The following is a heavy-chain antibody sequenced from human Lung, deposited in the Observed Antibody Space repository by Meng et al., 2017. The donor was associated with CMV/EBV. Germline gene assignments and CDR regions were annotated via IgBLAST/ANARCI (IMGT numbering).Heavy chain of an antibody. J-gene: IGHJ5*02. CDR2: INPNSGGT. CDR3: ARTTYYDFWSGYSNWFDP. CDR1: GYTFTGYY. D-gene: IGHD3-3*01. Sequence: SVKVSCXASGYTFTGYYMHWVRQAPGQGLEWMGWINPNSGGTNYAQKFQGRVTMTRDTSISTTYMELSRLRSDDTAVYYCARTTYYDFWSGYSNWFDPWGQGTLVTVSS. V-gene: IGHV1-2*02.